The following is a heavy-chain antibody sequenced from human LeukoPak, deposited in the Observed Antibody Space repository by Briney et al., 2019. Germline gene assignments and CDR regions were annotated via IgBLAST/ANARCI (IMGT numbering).Heavy chain of an antibody. CDR1: GGSISSSSYY. D-gene: IGHD2-15*01. J-gene: IGHJ2*01. V-gene: IGHV4-39*01. Sequence: PSETLSLTCTVSGGSISSSSYYWGWIRQPPGKGLEWIGSIYYSGSTYYNPSLKSRVTISVDTSKNQFSLKLSSVPAADTAVYYCARHARGYCSGGSCSDWYFDLWGRGALVTVSS. CDR2: IYYSGST. CDR3: ARHARGYCSGGSCSDWYFDL.